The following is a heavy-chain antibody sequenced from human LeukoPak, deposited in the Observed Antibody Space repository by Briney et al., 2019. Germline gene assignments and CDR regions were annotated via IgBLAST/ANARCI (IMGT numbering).Heavy chain of an antibody. CDR2: ISPYNGNT. Sequence: ASVKVSCKASGYTFTTYGISWVRQAPGQGLEWMGWISPYNGNTNYAQKLQGRVTMTTDTSTSIAYMELRSLRSDDTAVYYCARSQYYYDSSGYYYDAFDMWGQGTMVAVSS. CDR1: GYTFTTYG. J-gene: IGHJ3*02. D-gene: IGHD3-22*01. V-gene: IGHV1-18*01. CDR3: ARSQYYYDSSGYYYDAFDM.